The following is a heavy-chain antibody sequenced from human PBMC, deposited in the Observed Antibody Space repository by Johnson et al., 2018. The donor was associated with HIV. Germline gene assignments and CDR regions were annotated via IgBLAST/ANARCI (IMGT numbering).Heavy chain of an antibody. CDR2: ISYDGSNK. CDR1: GFTFSSYA. CDR3: AKDQFPAYSNSLFPDAFDI. Sequence: QVQLVESGGGVVQPGRSLRLSCAASGFTFSSYAMHWVRQAPGKGLEWVAVISYDGSNKNYADSVKGRFTISRDNSKNTLYLQMNSLRAEDTAVYYCAKDQFPAYSNSLFPDAFDIWGQGTMVTVSS. V-gene: IGHV3-30*04. J-gene: IGHJ3*02. D-gene: IGHD6-6*01.